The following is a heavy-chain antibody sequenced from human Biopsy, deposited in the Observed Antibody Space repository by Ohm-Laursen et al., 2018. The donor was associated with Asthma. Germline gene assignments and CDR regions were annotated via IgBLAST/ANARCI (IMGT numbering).Heavy chain of an antibody. CDR1: GYSLTDLS. D-gene: IGHD4-17*01. J-gene: IGHJ4*02. CDR2: HDHEEGGT. CDR3: ASDFPKDYVRYNFQF. V-gene: IGHV1-24*01. Sequence: ASVKVSCKISGYSLTDLSMHRVRQAPGQGLEWMGGHDHEEGGTVNARRFQGRVTMTEDTSTDTAYMELSSLSSDDTAVYYCASDFPKDYVRYNFQFWGQGTLVTVSS.